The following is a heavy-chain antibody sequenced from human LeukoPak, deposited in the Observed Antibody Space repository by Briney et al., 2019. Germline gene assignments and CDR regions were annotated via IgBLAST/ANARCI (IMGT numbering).Heavy chain of an antibody. CDR3: ARDGSIVVVPAAIGWFDP. V-gene: IGHV3-21*01. D-gene: IGHD2-2*01. CDR2: ISSSSSYI. J-gene: IGHJ5*02. CDR1: GFTFSSYS. Sequence: PGGSLRLSCAASGFTFSSYSMHWVRQAPGKGLEWVSSISSSSSYIYYADSVKGRFTISRDNAKNSLYLQMNSLRAEDTAVYYCARDGSIVVVPAAIGWFDPWGQGTLVTVSS.